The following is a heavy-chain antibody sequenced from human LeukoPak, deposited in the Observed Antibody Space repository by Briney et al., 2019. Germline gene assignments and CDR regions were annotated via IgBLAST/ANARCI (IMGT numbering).Heavy chain of an antibody. CDR2: ISYDGSNK. Sequence: PGGSLRLSCAASGFSFSSYAMSWVRQAPGKGLEWVAVISYDGSNKYYADSVKGRFTISRDNSKNTLYLQMNSLRAEDTAVYYCARSPPYSSDGCWGQGTLVTVSA. CDR1: GFSFSSYA. J-gene: IGHJ4*02. CDR3: ARSPPYSSDGC. D-gene: IGHD6-19*01. V-gene: IGHV3-30*03.